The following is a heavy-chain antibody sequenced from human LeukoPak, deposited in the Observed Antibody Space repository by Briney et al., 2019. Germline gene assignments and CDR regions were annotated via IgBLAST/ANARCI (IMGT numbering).Heavy chain of an antibody. J-gene: IGHJ4*02. CDR3: VKGHCWGTNGVCYTGYYCDY. CDR1: GFTFSNYW. D-gene: IGHD2-8*01. V-gene: IGHV3-74*01. Sequence: PGGSLRLSCVVSGFTFSNYWMFWVRQVPGKGLEWVSQIYNDGATTTYADSVKGRFTISRDNAKNTLFLQMNSLRAEDTAVYYCVKGHCWGTNGVCYTGYYCDYWGQGTLVTVSS. CDR2: IYNDGATT.